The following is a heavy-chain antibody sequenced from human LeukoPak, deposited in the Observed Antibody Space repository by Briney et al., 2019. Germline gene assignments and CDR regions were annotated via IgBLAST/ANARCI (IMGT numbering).Heavy chain of an antibody. D-gene: IGHD1-26*01. CDR2: INHSGST. V-gene: IGHV4-34*01. CDR3: ARDIVGETTLDY. J-gene: IGHJ4*02. Sequence: SETLSLTCAVYGGSFSGYYWSWIRQPPGKGLEWIGEINHSGSTNYNPSLKSRVTISVDTSKNQFSLKLSSVTAADTAVYYCARDIVGETTLDYWGQGTLVTVSS. CDR1: GGSFSGYY.